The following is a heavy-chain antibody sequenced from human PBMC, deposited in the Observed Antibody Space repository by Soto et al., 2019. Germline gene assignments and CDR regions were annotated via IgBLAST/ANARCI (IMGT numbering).Heavy chain of an antibody. CDR3: ARIISSGWYGGDY. Sequence: SETLSLTCTVSGGSISSGGYYWSWIRQHPGKGLEWIGYIYYSGSTYYNPSLKSRVTISVDTSKNQFSLKLSSVTAADTAVYYCARIISSGWYGGDYWGQGTLVTVSS. J-gene: IGHJ4*02. CDR2: IYYSGST. V-gene: IGHV4-31*03. CDR1: GGSISSGGYY. D-gene: IGHD6-19*01.